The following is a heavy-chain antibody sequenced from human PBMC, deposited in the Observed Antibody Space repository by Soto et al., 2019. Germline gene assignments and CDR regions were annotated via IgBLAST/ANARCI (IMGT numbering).Heavy chain of an antibody. CDR3: AKDQSRARFWCPDY. J-gene: IGHJ4*02. CDR2: ISGSGDST. CDR1: GFTFSSYA. V-gene: IGHV3-23*01. Sequence: GGSLRLSCAASGFTFSSYAMSWVRQAPGKGLEWVSAISGSGDSTYYADSVKGRFTISRDNSKNTLYLQMNSLRAEDTAVYYCAKDQSRARFWCPDYSGQGTRVTVSS. D-gene: IGHD2-8*01.